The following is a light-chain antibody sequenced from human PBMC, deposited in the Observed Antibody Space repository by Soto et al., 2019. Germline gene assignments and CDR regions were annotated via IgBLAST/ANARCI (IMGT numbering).Light chain of an antibody. V-gene: IGKV1D-12*01. CDR2: SAS. CDR3: QQSDTFPAT. J-gene: IGKJ4*01. CDR1: QGIRSW. Sequence: DIQMTQSPSSVSASVGDRVTITCTASQGIRSWLAWYQQKPGKAPKLLISSASTLQSGVPSRFSGSGSGTDFTLTISRLQPEDFANYYCQQSDTFPATFGGGHRVESK.